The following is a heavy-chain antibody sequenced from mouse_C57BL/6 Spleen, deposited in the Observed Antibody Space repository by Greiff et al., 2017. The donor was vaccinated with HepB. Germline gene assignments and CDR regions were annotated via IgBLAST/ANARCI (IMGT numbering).Heavy chain of an antibody. CDR2: IDPETGGT. CDR3: TRGVDYGSNPWFAY. J-gene: IGHJ3*01. Sequence: VKLMESGAELVRPGASVTLSCKASGYKFTDYEMHWVKQTPVHGLEWIGAIDPETGGTAYNQKFKGKAILTADKSSSTAYMELRSLTSEDSAVYYCTRGVDYGSNPWFAYWGQGTLVTVSA. D-gene: IGHD1-1*01. CDR1: GYKFTDYE. V-gene: IGHV1-15*01.